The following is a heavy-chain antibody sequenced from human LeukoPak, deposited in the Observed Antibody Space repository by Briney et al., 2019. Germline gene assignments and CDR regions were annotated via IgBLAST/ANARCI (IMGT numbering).Heavy chain of an antibody. D-gene: IGHD6-13*01. J-gene: IGHJ6*03. CDR2: ISAYNGNT. Sequence: ASVKVSCKASGYTFTGYYIHWVRQAPGQGLEWMGWISAYNGNTNYAQKLQGRVTMTTDTSTSTAYMELRSLRSDGTAVYYCAREVAAAGTGSLIYYYMDVWGKGTTVTVSS. CDR1: GYTFTGYY. V-gene: IGHV1-18*04. CDR3: AREVAAAGTGSLIYYYMDV.